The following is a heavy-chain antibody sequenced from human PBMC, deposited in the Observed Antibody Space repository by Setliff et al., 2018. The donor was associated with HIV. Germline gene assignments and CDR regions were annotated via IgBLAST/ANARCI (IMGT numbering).Heavy chain of an antibody. CDR1: GGSITSGNYC. V-gene: IGHV4-61*09. D-gene: IGHD5-12*01. J-gene: IGHJ4*01. CDR2: IYTDGST. CDR3: ARDARWLQFPYFDY. Sequence: SETLFLNCTIAGGSITSGNYCGNGNRERAGKGLEWIGHIYTDGSTNYNPSFRSRVTISVDSSKNQFSLKLSSVTAADTAVYYCARDARWLQFPYFDYWGQGTLVTVSS.